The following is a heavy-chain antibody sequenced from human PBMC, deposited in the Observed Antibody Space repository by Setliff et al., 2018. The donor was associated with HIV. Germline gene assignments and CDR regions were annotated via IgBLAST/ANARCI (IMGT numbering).Heavy chain of an antibody. CDR3: TRLVNSGDSYITGDV. CDR1: GFNFSASA. V-gene: IGHV3-73*01. Sequence: LRLSCAASGFNFSASAMHWVRQASGKGLEWVGRIRSKAKNYATAYAGSVKGRFTISRDDLRNMAYLQMNRLKIEDTAVYFCTRLVNSGDSYITGDVWGHGTLVTVSS. J-gene: IGHJ4*01. CDR2: IRSKAKNYAT. D-gene: IGHD3-10*01.